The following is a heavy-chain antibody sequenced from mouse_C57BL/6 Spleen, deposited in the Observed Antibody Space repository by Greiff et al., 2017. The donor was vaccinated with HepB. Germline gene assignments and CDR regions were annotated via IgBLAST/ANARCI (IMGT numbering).Heavy chain of an antibody. CDR2: IRNKANGYTT. V-gene: IGHV7-3*01. CDR1: GFTFTDYY. Sequence: EVKLVESGGGLVQPGGSLSLSCAASGFTFTDYYMSWVRQPPGKALEWLGFIRNKANGYTTEYSASVKGRFTISRDNSQSILYLQMNALRAEDSATYYCARYRGLLYEEDYFDYWGQGTTLTVSS. CDR3: ARYRGLLYEEDYFDY. D-gene: IGHD1-1*02. J-gene: IGHJ2*01.